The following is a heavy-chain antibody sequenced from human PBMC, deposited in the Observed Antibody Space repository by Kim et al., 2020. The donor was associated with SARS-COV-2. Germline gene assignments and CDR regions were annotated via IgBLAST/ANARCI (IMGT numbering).Heavy chain of an antibody. CDR1: GGSISSSSYY. CDR3: ARHPESTLTIFGVVIRHPFDY. V-gene: IGHV4-39*01. D-gene: IGHD3-3*01. CDR2: IYYSGST. Sequence: SETLSLTCTVSGGSISSSSYYWGWIRQPPGKGLEWIGSIYYSGSTYYNPSLKSRVTISVDTSKNQFSLKLSSVTDADTAVYYCARHPESTLTIFGVVIRHPFDYWAQGPLVTVSS. J-gene: IGHJ4*02.